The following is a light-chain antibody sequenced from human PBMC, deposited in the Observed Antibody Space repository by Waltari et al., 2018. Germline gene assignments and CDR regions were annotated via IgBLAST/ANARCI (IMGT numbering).Light chain of an antibody. CDR1: QSVGTNY. Sequence: EIVLTQSPGTLSLSPGERATLSCRASQSVGTNYLAWYQQKPGQAPRLLISSSSSRATDIPDRFSGSGSGTDFTLTISRLEPEDFAVYYCQQHNTSPWTFGQETKVEIK. CDR2: SSS. V-gene: IGKV3-20*01. CDR3: QQHNTSPWT. J-gene: IGKJ1*01.